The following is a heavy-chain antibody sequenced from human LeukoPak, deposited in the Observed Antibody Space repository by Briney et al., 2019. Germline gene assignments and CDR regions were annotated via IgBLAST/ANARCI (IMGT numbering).Heavy chain of an antibody. J-gene: IGHJ4*02. CDR1: VFTLSSYG. CDR3: AKDPYGGTYPSYFDY. D-gene: IGHD1-26*01. V-gene: IGHV3-30*02. Sequence: GGSLRLSCAASVFTLSSYGMNWVRQAPGKGLDWVAFLCYDGSTAFYEDSVKGRFTISRDSSKNTLYLQMNSLPPADTAIYYCAKDPYGGTYPSYFDYWGQGTLVTVSS. CDR2: LCYDGSTA.